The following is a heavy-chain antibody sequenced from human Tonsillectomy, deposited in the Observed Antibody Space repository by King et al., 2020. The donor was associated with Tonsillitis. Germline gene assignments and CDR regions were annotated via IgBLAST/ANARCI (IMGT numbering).Heavy chain of an antibody. CDR1: GFTFGSYG. J-gene: IGHJ4*02. V-gene: IGHV3-33*05. D-gene: IGHD5-24*01. Sequence: VQLVESGGGVVQPGRSLRLSCEPSGFTFGSYGMHWVRQAPGKGLEWVATISYHGTNIHHSDSVKGRFTISRDNSKNTMYLQMNSLRVEDTAVYYCARERQYNVEWGIEHWGPGTLVTVAS. CDR2: ISYHGTNI. CDR3: ARERQYNVEWGIEH.